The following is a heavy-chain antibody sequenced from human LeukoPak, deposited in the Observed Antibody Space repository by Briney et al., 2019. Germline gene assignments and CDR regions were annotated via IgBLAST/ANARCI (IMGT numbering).Heavy chain of an antibody. J-gene: IGHJ4*02. CDR2: IRYDGSDK. D-gene: IGHD6-13*01. V-gene: IGHV3-30*02. CDR1: GFTFYSHG. Sequence: GGSLRLSCATSGFTFYSHGMHWVRQAPGKGLEWVTFIRYDGSDKYYVDSVKGRFAVSRDNSKNTLYLQLTSLTTEDTALFYCVKDHFNSSSWSPFDHWGQGTLVTVSS. CDR3: VKDHFNSSSWSPFDH.